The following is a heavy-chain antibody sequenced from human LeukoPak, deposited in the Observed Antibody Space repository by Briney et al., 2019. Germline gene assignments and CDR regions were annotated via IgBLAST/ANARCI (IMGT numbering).Heavy chain of an antibody. D-gene: IGHD1-7*01. V-gene: IGHV4-59*01. CDR2: IYYSGST. CDR1: GGSISSYY. CDR3: ARGSRELYYFDY. J-gene: IGHJ4*02. Sequence: PSETLSLTCTVSGGSISSYYWSWIRQPPGKGLESIGYIYYSGSTKYNPSLKSRVTISVDASKTQFSLELNSVTAADTAVYYCARGSRELYYFDYWGQGTLVTVSS.